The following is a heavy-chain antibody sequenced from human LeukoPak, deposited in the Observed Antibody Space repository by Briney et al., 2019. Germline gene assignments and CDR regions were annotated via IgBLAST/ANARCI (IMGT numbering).Heavy chain of an antibody. V-gene: IGHV3-15*01. Sequence: GGSLRLSCAASEFTFSKSWMNWVRQAPGMGLEWVGRIKRKTEGETTDYAAPVKGRFTISRDDSKNTLYLQMNSLKTEDTAVYYCTTSHRITIFGVVDAFDIWGQGTMVTVSS. J-gene: IGHJ3*02. CDR3: TTSHRITIFGVVDAFDI. D-gene: IGHD3-3*01. CDR2: IKRKTEGETT. CDR1: EFTFSKSW.